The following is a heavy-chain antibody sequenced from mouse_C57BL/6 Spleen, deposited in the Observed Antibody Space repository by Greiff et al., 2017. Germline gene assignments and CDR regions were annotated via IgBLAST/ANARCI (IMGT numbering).Heavy chain of an antibody. CDR1: GYTFTSYW. Sequence: VQLQQPGAELVKPGASVKMSCKASGYTFTSYWITWVKQRPGQGLEWIGEIYPGSGSTNYNEKFKSKATLTVDTSSSTAYMQLSSLTSEDSAVYYCARADSMTTPGGVYYYAMGYWGQGTSVTVSS. CDR3: ARADSMTTPGGVYYYAMGY. V-gene: IGHV1-55*01. CDR2: IYPGSGST. D-gene: IGHD2-4*01. J-gene: IGHJ4*01.